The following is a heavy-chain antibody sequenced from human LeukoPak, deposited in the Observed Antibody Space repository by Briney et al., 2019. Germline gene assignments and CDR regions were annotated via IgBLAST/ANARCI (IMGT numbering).Heavy chain of an antibody. V-gene: IGHV3-7*01. CDR2: IKQDGSEK. CDR3: ARAKWELLLDY. J-gene: IGHJ4*02. Sequence: GGSLRLSCAASGFTFSNDGINWIRQAPGKGLEWVANIKQDGSEKYYVDSVKGRFTISRDNAKNSLYLQMNSLRTEDTAVYYCARAKWELLLDYWGQGTLVTVSS. CDR1: GFTFSNDG. D-gene: IGHD1-26*01.